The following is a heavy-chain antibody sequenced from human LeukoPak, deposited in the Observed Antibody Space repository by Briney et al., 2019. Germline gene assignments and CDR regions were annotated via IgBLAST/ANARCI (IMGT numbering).Heavy chain of an antibody. V-gene: IGHV4-61*02. CDR3: ARADRSGYFGNVVAFDI. Sequence: SETLSLTCTVSGGSINSGSYSWTWIRQPAGKGLEWIGRIHISGSTDHTPSLKSRVTISVDTSKNQFSLKLSSVTAADTAVYYCARADRSGYFGNVVAFDIWGQGTMVTVSS. CDR1: GGSINSGSYS. D-gene: IGHD3-22*01. J-gene: IGHJ3*02. CDR2: IHISGST.